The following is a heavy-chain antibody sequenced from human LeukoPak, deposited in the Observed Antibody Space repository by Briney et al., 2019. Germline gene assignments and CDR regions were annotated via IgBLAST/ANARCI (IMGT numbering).Heavy chain of an antibody. CDR1: GGSISSYY. V-gene: IGHV4-59*08. CDR3: ARHLDYGDYPLGY. Sequence: SETLSLTCTVSGGSISSYYWSWIRQPPGKGLEWIGYIYYSGSTNYNPSLKSRLTISVDTSNNQFSLRMTSLTAADTAVYYCARHLDYGDYPLGYWGQGTLVTVSS. D-gene: IGHD4-17*01. CDR2: IYYSGST. J-gene: IGHJ4*02.